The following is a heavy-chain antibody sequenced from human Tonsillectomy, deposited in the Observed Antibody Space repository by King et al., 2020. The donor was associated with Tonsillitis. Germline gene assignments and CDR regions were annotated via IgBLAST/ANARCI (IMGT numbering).Heavy chain of an antibody. V-gene: IGHV4-59*08. Sequence: QLQESGPGLVKPSETLSLTCTVSGGSISSYYWSWIRQPPGKGLEWIGYIYYSGSTNYNPSLKSRVTISVDTSKNQFSLKLSSVTAADTAVYYCARVPDYGDYGVVDYWGQGTLVTVSS. CDR2: IYYSGST. CDR3: ARVPDYGDYGVVDY. CDR1: GGSISSYY. D-gene: IGHD4-17*01. J-gene: IGHJ4*02.